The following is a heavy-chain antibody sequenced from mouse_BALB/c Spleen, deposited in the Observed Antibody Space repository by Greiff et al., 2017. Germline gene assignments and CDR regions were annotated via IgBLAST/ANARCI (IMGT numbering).Heavy chain of an antibody. CDR3: TRDWEGSYFDY. D-gene: IGHD4-1*01. Sequence: VKLMESGAELVRPGASVTLSCKASGYSFTDYEMHWVKQTPVHGLEWIGAIDPEAGGTAYNQKFKGKATLTADKSSSTAYMELRSLTSEDSAVYYCTRDWEGSYFDYWGQGTTLTVSS. CDR2: IDPEAGGT. J-gene: IGHJ2*01. CDR1: GYSFTDYE. V-gene: IGHV1-15*01.